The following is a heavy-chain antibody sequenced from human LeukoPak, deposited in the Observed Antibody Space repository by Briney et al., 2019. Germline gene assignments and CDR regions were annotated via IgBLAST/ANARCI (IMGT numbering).Heavy chain of an antibody. CDR2: VYYSGST. D-gene: IGHD6-19*01. V-gene: IGHV4-39*01. CDR3: ARHTGSGWHFDD. Sequence: SETLSLTCTVSGGSISSTKYYWGWIRQPPGKGLEWIGSVYYSGSTYHNPSLKSRVTISVDTSKNQFSLKLTSVTAADTAVYYCARHTGSGWHFDDWGQGTLVTVSS. J-gene: IGHJ4*02. CDR1: GGSISSTKYY.